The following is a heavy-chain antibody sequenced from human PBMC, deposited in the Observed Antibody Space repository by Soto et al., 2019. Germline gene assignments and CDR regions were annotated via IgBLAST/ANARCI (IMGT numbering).Heavy chain of an antibody. CDR1: GGSISSYY. CDR2: IYYSGST. V-gene: IGHV4-59*01. CDR3: ARVAGVVAATFDY. J-gene: IGHJ4*02. Sequence: SETLSLTCTVSGGSISSYYWSWIRQPLGKGLEWIGYIYYSGSTNYNPSLKSRVTISVDTSKNQFSLKLSSVTAADTAVYYCARVAGVVAATFDYWGQGTLVTVSS. D-gene: IGHD2-15*01.